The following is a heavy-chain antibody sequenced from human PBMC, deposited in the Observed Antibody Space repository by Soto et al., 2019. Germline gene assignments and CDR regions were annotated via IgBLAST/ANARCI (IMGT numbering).Heavy chain of an antibody. J-gene: IGHJ6*03. CDR1: GGSISIGGYY. V-gene: IGHV4-31*03. Sequence: SETLSLTCTVSGGSISIGGYYWSWIRQHPGKGLEWIGYIYYSGSTYYNPSLKSRVTISVDTSKNQFSLKLSSVTAADTAVYYCAVVRGVRGYYYYMDVWGKGTTVTVSS. CDR2: IYYSGST. D-gene: IGHD3-10*01. CDR3: AVVRGVRGYYYYMDV.